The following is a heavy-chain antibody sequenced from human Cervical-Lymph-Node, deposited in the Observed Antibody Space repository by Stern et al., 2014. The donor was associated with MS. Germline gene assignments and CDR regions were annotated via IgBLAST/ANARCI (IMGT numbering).Heavy chain of an antibody. V-gene: IGHV7-4-1*02. J-gene: IGHJ4*02. CDR3: ARGGLVAYTSSWYYFDY. Sequence: QVQLVQSGSELKKPGASVKVSCKASGYTFTNYAMSWVRQAPGQGLEWMGWINTNTGNPMYAHDFTGRFVFSLDTSVSTAYLQISSLKAEDTAVYYCARGGLVAYTSSWYYFDYWGQGSLVTVSS. CDR1: GYTFTNYA. D-gene: IGHD6-13*01. CDR2: INTNTGNP.